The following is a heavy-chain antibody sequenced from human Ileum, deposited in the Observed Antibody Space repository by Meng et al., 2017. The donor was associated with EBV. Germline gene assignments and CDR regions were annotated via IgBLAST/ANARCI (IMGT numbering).Heavy chain of an antibody. CDR2: MYPTGPT. D-gene: IGHD1-26*01. J-gene: IGHJ4*02. V-gene: IGHV4-4*02. CDR3: VRGGTYYLSY. CDR1: GGSISRCYW. Sequence: GTGSVQPSETLSLTCAISGGSISRCYWWSWVRQPPEKGLEWIGEMYPTGPTYYNPSLKGRVSISIDKSKNQLSLKLNSVTAADTAVYYCVRGGTYYLSYWGQGSLVTVSS.